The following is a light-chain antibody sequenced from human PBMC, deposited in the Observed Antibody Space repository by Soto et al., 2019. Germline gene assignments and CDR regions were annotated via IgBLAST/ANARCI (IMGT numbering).Light chain of an antibody. CDR1: QSISTF. V-gene: IGKV1-39*01. J-gene: IGKJ1*01. CDR3: QQSYSAPPA. CDR2: AAT. Sequence: DIQMTQSPLSLSASVGDRVSITCRASQSISTFLNWYQQTPGRAPKLLIYAATTLQRGVPSRFVGTGSGTDFTLTISSLQPEDFATYFSQQSYSAPPAFGQGTNVDIK.